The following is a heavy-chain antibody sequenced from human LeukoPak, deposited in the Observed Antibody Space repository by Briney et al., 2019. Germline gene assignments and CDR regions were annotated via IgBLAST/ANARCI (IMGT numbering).Heavy chain of an antibody. V-gene: IGHV1-2*02. D-gene: IGHD6-25*01. CDR2: INPNSGGT. CDR3: ARAANPREGYYYYYMDV. J-gene: IGHJ6*03. CDR1: GYTFTGYY. Sequence: ASVKVSCKASGYTFTGYYMHWVRQAPGQGLEWMGWINPNSGGTNYAQKFQGRVTMTSDTSISTAYMGLSRLRSDDTAVYYCARAANPREGYYYYYMDVWGKGTTVTVSS.